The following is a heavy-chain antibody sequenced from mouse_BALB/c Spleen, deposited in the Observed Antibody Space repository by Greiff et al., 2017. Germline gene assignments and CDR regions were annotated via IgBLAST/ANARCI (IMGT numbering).Heavy chain of an antibody. J-gene: IGHJ1*01. CDR2: IDPANGNT. CDR1: GFNIKDTY. CDR3: NYGYFDV. Sequence: EVQLQQSGAELARPGASVKLSCTASGFNIKDTYMHWVKQRPEQGLEWIGRIDPANGNTKYDPKFQGKATITADTSSNTAYLQLSSLTSEDTAVYYCNYGYFDVWGAGTTVTVSS. V-gene: IGHV14-3*02.